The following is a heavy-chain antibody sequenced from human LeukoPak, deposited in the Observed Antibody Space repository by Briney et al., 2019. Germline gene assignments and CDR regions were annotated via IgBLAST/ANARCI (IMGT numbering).Heavy chain of an antibody. CDR3: ARDDRYYYDRSASRWFDP. V-gene: IGHV3-11*01. J-gene: IGHJ5*02. Sequence: GGSLRLSCAASGFTFSDYYMSWIRQAPGKGLEWLSYISSSGSTKYYADSVKGRFTISRDNAKNSLYLQMNSLRAEDTAVYYCARDDRYYYDRSASRWFDPWGQGTLVTVSS. CDR2: ISSSGSTK. D-gene: IGHD3-22*01. CDR1: GFTFSDYY.